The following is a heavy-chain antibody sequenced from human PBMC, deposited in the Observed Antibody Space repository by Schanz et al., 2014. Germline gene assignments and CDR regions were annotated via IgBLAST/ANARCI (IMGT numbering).Heavy chain of an antibody. D-gene: IGHD3-22*01. J-gene: IGHJ4*02. CDR3: AKSYDTSGYSGFDY. Sequence: QVQLVESGGGVVQPGRSLRLSCAASGFTFNSYGMHWVRQAPGKGLEWVAFIWYDGSNKYYADSVKGRFTISRDNSKNTLYLQMNSLRTEDTAVYFCAKSYDTSGYSGFDYWGQGTLVTVSS. V-gene: IGHV3-30*02. CDR2: IWYDGSNK. CDR1: GFTFNSYG.